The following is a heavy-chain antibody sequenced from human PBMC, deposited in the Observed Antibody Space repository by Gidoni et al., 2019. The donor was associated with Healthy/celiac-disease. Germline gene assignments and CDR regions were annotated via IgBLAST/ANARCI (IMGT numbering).Heavy chain of an antibody. CDR1: GYTFNGYY. D-gene: IGHD3-22*01. V-gene: IGHV1-2*06. J-gene: IGHJ5*02. CDR3: ARDRGYYYDSSGYLDP. CDR2: INPTSGGT. Sequence: QVQMVQSGAEVQKPGASVKVSCKASGYTFNGYYMPWVRHAPGQGLAWMGRINPTSGGTNYSQKFQGRVTMTRDTSISTAYMELIRLRSDVTAVYYCARDRGYYYDSSGYLDPWGQGTLVTVSS.